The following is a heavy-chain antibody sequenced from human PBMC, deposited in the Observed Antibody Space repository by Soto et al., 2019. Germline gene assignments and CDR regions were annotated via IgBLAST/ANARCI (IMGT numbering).Heavy chain of an antibody. V-gene: IGHV3-30*18. J-gene: IGHJ6*03. Sequence: QVQLVESGGGVVQPGRSLRLSCAASGFTLSSYGMHWVRQAPGKGLEWVAVISYDGSNKYYADSVKGRFTISRDNSKNTLYLQMNSLRAEDTAVYYCAKASGDCSSTSCYYYYYMDVWGKGTTVTVSS. D-gene: IGHD2-2*01. CDR1: GFTLSSYG. CDR3: AKASGDCSSTSCYYYYYMDV. CDR2: ISYDGSNK.